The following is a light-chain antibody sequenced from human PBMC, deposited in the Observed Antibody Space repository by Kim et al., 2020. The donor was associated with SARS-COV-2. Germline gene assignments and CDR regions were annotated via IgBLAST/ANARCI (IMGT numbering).Light chain of an antibody. CDR3: QQYTNWPT. J-gene: IGKJ4*01. CDR1: QSVSSN. CDR2: GAA. Sequence: SVSPGESATHACRASQSVSSNLAWYQQKPGQAPRLLIYGAATRATGIPARFSGSGSGTEFTLTISSLQSEDFAVYYCQQYTNWPTFGGGTKVDIK. V-gene: IGKV3-15*01.